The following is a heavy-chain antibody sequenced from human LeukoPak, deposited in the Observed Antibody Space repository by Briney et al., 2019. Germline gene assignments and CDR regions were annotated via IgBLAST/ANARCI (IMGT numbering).Heavy chain of an antibody. CDR1: GFTFSSYA. V-gene: IGHV3-23*01. D-gene: IGHD1-1*01. CDR3: AKDGRPDTYGIFDL. CDR2: INNSGGST. J-gene: IGHJ4*01. Sequence: GGSLRLSCAASGFTFSSYAMSWVRQAPGKGLEWVSIINNSGGSTYYADSVKGRFTISRDLSKNTLYLQMNSLRAEDTALYYCAKDGRPDTYGIFDLWGHGTLVTVSS.